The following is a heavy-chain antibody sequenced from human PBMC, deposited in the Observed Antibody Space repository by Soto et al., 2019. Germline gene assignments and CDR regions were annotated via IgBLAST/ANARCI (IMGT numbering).Heavy chain of an antibody. V-gene: IGHV1-69*01. J-gene: IGHJ5*02. D-gene: IGHD3-3*01. CDR3: AWDRQYYDFWSGYDT. Sequence: QVQLVQSGAEVKKPGSSVKVSCKASGGTFSSYAISWVRQAPGQGLEWMGGIIPIFGTANYAQKFQGRFTVTADESTSTAYMELSRLRSEDTAVYYCAWDRQYYDFWSGYDTWGQGTLVTVSS. CDR2: IIPIFGTA. CDR1: GGTFSSYA.